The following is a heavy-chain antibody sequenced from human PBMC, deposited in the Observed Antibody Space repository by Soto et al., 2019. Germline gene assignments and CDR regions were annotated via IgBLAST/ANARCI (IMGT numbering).Heavy chain of an antibody. V-gene: IGHV3-64D*06. J-gene: IGHJ4*02. CDR2: INSVGVAT. D-gene: IGHD2-2*01. CDR3: VKEICCSSTSCCDH. Sequence: QPGGSLRLSCSASGFTFRTYVMHWVRQAPGKGLEYVSTINSVGVATNYADSVKGRFTISRDNSKNMLYLQMTSLRVEDTAVYYCVKEICCSSTSCCDHWGQGTVVTVSS. CDR1: GFTFRTYV.